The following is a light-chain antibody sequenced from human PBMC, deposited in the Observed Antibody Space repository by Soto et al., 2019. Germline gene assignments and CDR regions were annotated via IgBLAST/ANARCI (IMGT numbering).Light chain of an antibody. Sequence: EIVLTQSPGTLSLSPGERATLSCSASQSVSSSYLAWYQQKPGQAPRLLIYGASDRATGIPDRFSGSGSGTDCTLTTSRLEPEDFAVYYCQQYGSSPGTFGQGTKVEIK. V-gene: IGKV3-20*01. CDR1: QSVSSSY. J-gene: IGKJ1*01. CDR3: QQYGSSPGT. CDR2: GAS.